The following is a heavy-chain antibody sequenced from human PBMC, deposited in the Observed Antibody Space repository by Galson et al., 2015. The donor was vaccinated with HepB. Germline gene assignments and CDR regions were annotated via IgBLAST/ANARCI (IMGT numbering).Heavy chain of an antibody. V-gene: IGHV3-7*01. CDR1: AFTFSRYW. D-gene: IGHD1-7*01. CDR2: IKQDGSEK. CDR3: ANKIGWNYVGSF. J-gene: IGHJ4*02. Sequence: SLRLSCAASAFTFSRYWMTWVRQAPGKGLEWVANIKQDGSEKYYVDSVKGRFTVSRDNAKNSLYLQMNSLRAEDTAVYYCANKIGWNYVGSFWGQGTLVTVSS.